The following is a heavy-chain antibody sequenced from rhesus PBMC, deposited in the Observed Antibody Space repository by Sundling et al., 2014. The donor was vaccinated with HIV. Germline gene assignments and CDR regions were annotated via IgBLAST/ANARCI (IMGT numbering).Heavy chain of an antibody. CDR1: GFTFSSYG. D-gene: IGHD5-30*01. J-gene: IGHJ6*01. CDR3: ASPVDTVIANGLDS. CDR2: IWDDGSKR. Sequence: EVQLVESGGGLVQPGGSLRLSCEASGFTFSSYGMHWVRQAPGKGLEWVGLIWDDGSKRYYAESVKDRFTISRDNSKNILYLQMNNLKLEDTAVYYCASPVDTVIANGLDSWGQGVVVTVSS. V-gene: IGHV3-54*02.